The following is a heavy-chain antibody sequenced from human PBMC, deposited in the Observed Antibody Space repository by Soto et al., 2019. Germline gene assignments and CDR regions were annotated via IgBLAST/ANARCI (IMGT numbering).Heavy chain of an antibody. J-gene: IGHJ6*03. CDR1: GFTFSSYA. CDR3: AKQWASYDILIALANYMDV. V-gene: IGHV3-23*01. D-gene: IGHD3-9*01. CDR2: ISGSGGST. Sequence: GGSLRLSCAASGFTFSSYAMSWVRQAPGKGLEWVSAISGSGGSTYYADSVKGRFTISRDNSKNTLYLQMNSLRAEDTAVYYCAKQWASYDILIALANYMDVWGKGTTVTVSS.